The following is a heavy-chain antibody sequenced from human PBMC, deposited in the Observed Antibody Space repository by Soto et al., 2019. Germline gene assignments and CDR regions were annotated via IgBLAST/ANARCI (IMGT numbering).Heavy chain of an antibody. J-gene: IGHJ3*02. CDR2: ISYDGSNK. Sequence: QVQLVESGGGVVQPGRSLRLSCAASGFTFSSYGMHWVRQAPGKGLEWVAVISYDGSNKYYEDSVQGRFTISRDNSKNTLYLQMNSLRAEDTAVYYCAKWGVVLDYAFDICGQGTMVTVSS. CDR1: GFTFSSYG. D-gene: IGHD2-15*01. CDR3: AKWGVVLDYAFDI. V-gene: IGHV3-30*18.